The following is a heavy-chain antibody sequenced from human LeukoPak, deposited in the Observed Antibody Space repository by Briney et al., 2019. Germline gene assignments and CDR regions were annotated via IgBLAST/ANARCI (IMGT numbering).Heavy chain of an antibody. CDR2: ISGSGSRT. D-gene: IGHD2-8*01. CDR3: ANIFVIMVYNGDY. J-gene: IGHJ4*02. V-gene: IGHV3-23*01. Sequence: TGGALRLACAASGFTFSSYAITWGRQAPGKGLEWVSNISGSGSRTYYATTVKGRFTISRDNSKNTLYLKMNSLRAEDTAIYYSANIFVIMVYNGDYWGQGTLVTVSS. CDR1: GFTFSSYA.